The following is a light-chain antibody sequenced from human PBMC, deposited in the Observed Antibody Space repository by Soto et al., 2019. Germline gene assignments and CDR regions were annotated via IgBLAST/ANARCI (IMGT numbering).Light chain of an antibody. V-gene: IGKV3-15*01. J-gene: IGKJ4*01. Sequence: EIVLIQSPATLSLSPGERATLSCRASQSVSNYLAWYQQKPGRAPRLLIFGVSNRAAGIPARFSGSGSGTEFTLTISSLQSEDFAVYYCQQYGDWPLTFGGGTKVDLK. CDR2: GVS. CDR3: QQYGDWPLT. CDR1: QSVSNY.